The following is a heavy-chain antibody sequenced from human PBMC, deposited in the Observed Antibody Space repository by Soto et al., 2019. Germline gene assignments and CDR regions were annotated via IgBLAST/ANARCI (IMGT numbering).Heavy chain of an antibody. CDR3: ATESGSGSNSYNCFDF. D-gene: IGHD3-10*01. Sequence: EPLSLTSTVSGGCISSSYWTWIRQPPGKGLEWMGYIYYSGRTNYNPSLKSRVTISVDTSKNQFSLKLSSVTAADTAMYYCATESGSGSNSYNCFDFWGQGTLVTVSA. V-gene: IGHV4-59*01. CDR1: GGCISSSY. J-gene: IGHJ5*01. CDR2: IYYSGRT.